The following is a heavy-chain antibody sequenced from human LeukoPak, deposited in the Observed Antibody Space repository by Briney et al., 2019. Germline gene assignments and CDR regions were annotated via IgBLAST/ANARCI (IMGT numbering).Heavy chain of an antibody. D-gene: IGHD2-15*01. CDR2: ISSSSSYI. CDR1: GFTFSSYW. V-gene: IGHV3-21*01. J-gene: IGHJ3*02. CDR3: ARAYCSGGSCFHDAFDI. Sequence: GGSLRLSCAASGFTFSSYWMSWVRQAPGKGLEWVSSISSSSSYIYYADSVKGRFTISRDNAKNSLYLQMNSLRAEDTAVYYCARAYCSGGSCFHDAFDIWGQGTMVTVSS.